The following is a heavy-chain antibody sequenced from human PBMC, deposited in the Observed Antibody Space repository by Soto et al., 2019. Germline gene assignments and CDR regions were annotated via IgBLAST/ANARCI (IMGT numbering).Heavy chain of an antibody. CDR2: IYYNGNT. CDR1: GGSLSSSSYY. D-gene: IGHD3-16*01. V-gene: IGHV4-39*01. Sequence: QLHLQESGPGLVKPSETLSLTCIVSGGSLSSSSYYWAWIRQPPGKGLEWIGTIYYNGNTYYNPSLKCRVTIALAASKTECSLKLSSLTATDTAVYYCGRQDRTYDLLAINYWGQGALATVSS. J-gene: IGHJ4*02. CDR3: GRQDRTYDLLAINY.